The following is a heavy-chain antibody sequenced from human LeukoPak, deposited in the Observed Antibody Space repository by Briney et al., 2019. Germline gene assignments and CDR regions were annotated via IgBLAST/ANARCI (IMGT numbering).Heavy chain of an antibody. CDR1: GGSFSGYY. J-gene: IGHJ4*02. Sequence: SETLSLTCAVYGGSFSGYYWSWIRQPPGKGLEWIGEINHSGSTNYNPSLKSRVTISVDTSKNQFSLKLSSVTAADTAVYYCARGADSGSYCHWGQGTLVTVSS. V-gene: IGHV4-34*01. CDR2: INHSGST. D-gene: IGHD1-26*01. CDR3: ARGADSGSYCH.